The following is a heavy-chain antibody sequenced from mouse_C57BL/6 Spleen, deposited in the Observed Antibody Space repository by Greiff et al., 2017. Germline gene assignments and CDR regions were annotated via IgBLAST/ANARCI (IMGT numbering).Heavy chain of an antibody. CDR1: GYTFTSYW. V-gene: IGHV1-61*01. CDR3: ARTGSYYAMDY. Sequence: QVQLQQPGAELVRPGSSVKLSCKASGYTFTSYWMDWVKQRPGQGLEWIGNIYPSESETHYNQKFKDKATLTVDKSSSTAYMQLSSLTSEDSAVYYCARTGSYYAMDYWGQGTSVTVSS. J-gene: IGHJ4*01. D-gene: IGHD4-1*01. CDR2: IYPSESET.